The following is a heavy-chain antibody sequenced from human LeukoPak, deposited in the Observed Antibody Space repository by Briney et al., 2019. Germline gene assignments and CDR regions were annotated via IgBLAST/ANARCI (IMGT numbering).Heavy chain of an antibody. V-gene: IGHV3-23*01. J-gene: IGHJ4*02. Sequence: GGSLRLSCAASGFTFSSYGMNWVRQAPGKGLEWVSAISGSGGSTYYADSVKGRFTISRDNSKNTLYLQMNSLRVEDTAVYYCAKDIVVSRYFDWLGAGHGSSQAFDYWGQGTLVTVSS. CDR1: GFTFSSYG. CDR2: ISGSGGST. D-gene: IGHD3-9*01. CDR3: AKDIVVSRYFDWLGAGHGSSQAFDY.